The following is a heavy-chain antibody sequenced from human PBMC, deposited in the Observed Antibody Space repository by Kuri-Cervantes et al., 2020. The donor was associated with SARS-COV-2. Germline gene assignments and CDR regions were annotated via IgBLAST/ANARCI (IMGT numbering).Heavy chain of an antibody. CDR3: ARCRRIAAASWWFDP. V-gene: IGHV4-59*12. D-gene: IGHD6-13*01. CDR2: IYYSGST. Sequence: SETLSLTCTVSGGSISSYYWSWIRQPPGKGLEWIGYIYYSGSTNYNPSLKSRVTISVDTSKNQFSLKLSSVTAADTAVYYCARCRRIAAASWWFDPWGQGTLVTVSS. J-gene: IGHJ5*02. CDR1: GGSISSYY.